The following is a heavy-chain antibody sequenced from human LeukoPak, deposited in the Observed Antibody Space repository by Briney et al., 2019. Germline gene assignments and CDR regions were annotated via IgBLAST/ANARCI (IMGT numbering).Heavy chain of an antibody. V-gene: IGHV4-39*01. CDR2: IYYSGST. D-gene: IGHD3-3*01. J-gene: IGHJ5*02. CDR1: GGSISSSSYY. Sequence: PETLSLTCTVSGGSISSSSYYWGWIRQPPGKGLEWIGSIYYSGSTYYNPSLKSRVTISVDTSKNQFSLKLSSVTAADTAVYYCARSPSQAMYYDFWSGSIGNWFDPWGQGTLVTVSS. CDR3: ARSPSQAMYYDFWSGSIGNWFDP.